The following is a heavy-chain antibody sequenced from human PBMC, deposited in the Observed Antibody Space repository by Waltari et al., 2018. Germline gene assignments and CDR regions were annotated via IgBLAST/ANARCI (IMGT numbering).Heavy chain of an antibody. J-gene: IGHJ5*02. D-gene: IGHD6-25*01. CDR1: GGSFSGYY. V-gene: IGHV4-34*01. Sequence: QVQLQQWGAGRLKPSETLSPTCAVYGGSFSGYYWGWIRQPPGKGLEWIGEINNSGSTNYNPSLKSRVTISVDTSKNQFSLKRSSVTAADTAVYYCAEGIAAGFDPWGQGTLVTVSS. CDR3: AEGIAAGFDP. CDR2: INNSGST.